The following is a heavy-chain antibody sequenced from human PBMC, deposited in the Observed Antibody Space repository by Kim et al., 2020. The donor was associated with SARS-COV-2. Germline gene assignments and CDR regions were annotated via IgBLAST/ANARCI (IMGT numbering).Heavy chain of an antibody. CDR1: GFTFSSYW. CDR2: INSDGSST. V-gene: IGHV3-74*01. D-gene: IGHD2-15*01. Sequence: GGSLRLSCAASGFTFSSYWMHWVRQAPGKGPVWVSRINSDGSSTSYADSVKGRFTISRDNAKNTLYLQMNSLRAEDTAVYYCARELTPWYYGMDVWGQGTTVTVSS. J-gene: IGHJ6*02. CDR3: ARELTPWYYGMDV.